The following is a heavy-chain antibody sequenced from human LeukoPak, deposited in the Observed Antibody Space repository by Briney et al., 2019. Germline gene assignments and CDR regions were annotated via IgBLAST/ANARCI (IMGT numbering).Heavy chain of an antibody. CDR2: INPNSGGT. V-gene: IGHV1-2*02. CDR1: GYTFTGYY. CDR3: ARYHASKGFDY. Sequence: ASVKVSCKASGYTFTGYYMHWVRQAPGQGLEWMGWINPNSGGTNYAQKFQGRVTMTGDTSITTAHMELSSLRSDDTAVYYCARYHASKGFDYWGQGTLVTVSS. J-gene: IGHJ4*02. D-gene: IGHD2-2*01.